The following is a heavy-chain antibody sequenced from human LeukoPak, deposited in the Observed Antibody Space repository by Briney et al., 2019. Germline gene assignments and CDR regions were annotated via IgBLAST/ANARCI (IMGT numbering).Heavy chain of an antibody. J-gene: IGHJ4*02. CDR1: GYTFTSYY. V-gene: IGHV1-46*01. CDR2: INPSGGST. Sequence: ASVKVSCKASGYTFTSYYMHWVRQAPGQGLEWMGIINPSGGSTSYAQKFQGRVTMTRDMSTSTVYMELSRLRSDDTAVYYCARAMVRGVIIITAFDYWGQGTLVTVSS. D-gene: IGHD3-10*01. CDR3: ARAMVRGVIIITAFDY.